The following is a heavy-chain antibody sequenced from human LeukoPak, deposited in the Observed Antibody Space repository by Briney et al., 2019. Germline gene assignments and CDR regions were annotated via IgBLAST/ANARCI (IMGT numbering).Heavy chain of an antibody. D-gene: IGHD3-22*01. CDR3: ARDGYYYDGSDSWGRSLVLFPFDY. CDR2: TGNKFNSYTT. V-gene: IGHV3-72*01. Sequence: LSLTCAVYGGSFSGYYWSWIRQAPGKGLEWVGRTGNKFNSYTTEYAASVKGRFTISRDDSKNSLYLQMNSLRAEDTAVYYCARDGYYYDGSDSWGRSLVLFPFDYWGQGTLVTVSS. CDR1: GGSFSGYY. J-gene: IGHJ4*02.